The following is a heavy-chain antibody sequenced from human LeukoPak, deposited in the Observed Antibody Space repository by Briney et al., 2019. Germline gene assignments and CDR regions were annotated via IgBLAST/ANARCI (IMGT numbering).Heavy chain of an antibody. V-gene: IGHV1-46*01. CDR2: INPSGGST. CDR1: GYTFTSYY. J-gene: IGHJ5*02. Sequence: ASVKVSCKASGYTFTSYYMHWVRQAPGQGLEWMGIINPSGGSTSYAQKLQGRVTMTRDTSTSTAYMELRSLRSDDTAVYYCATLNPMVRGVNNWFDPWGQGTLVTVSS. CDR3: ATLNPMVRGVNNWFDP. D-gene: IGHD3-10*01.